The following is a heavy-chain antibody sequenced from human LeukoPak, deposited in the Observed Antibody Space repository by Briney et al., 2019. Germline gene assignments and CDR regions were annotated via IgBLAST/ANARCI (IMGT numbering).Heavy chain of an antibody. D-gene: IGHD2-2*01. CDR1: GFTFSSKY. Sequence: PGGSLRLSCAASGFTFSSKYMSWVRQAPGKGLEWVSATYSGGRTYYADSVKGRFTISRDNSKNTLYLQMNSLRAEDTAVYYCARGYCSSTSCYGRDDAFDIWGQGTMVTVSS. CDR2: TYSGGRT. V-gene: IGHV3-53*01. J-gene: IGHJ3*02. CDR3: ARGYCSSTSCYGRDDAFDI.